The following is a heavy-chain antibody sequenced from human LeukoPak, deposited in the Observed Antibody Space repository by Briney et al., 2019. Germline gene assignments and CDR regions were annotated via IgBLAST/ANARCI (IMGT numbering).Heavy chain of an antibody. CDR3: ARVRYGDHYFDY. J-gene: IGHJ4*02. CDR1: GFTFSSYM. CDR2: IKPDGGEK. Sequence: PGGSLRLSCAASGFTFSSYMMTWVRQAPGKGLEWVANIKPDGGEKFYVDSVRGRFTISRDNAKNSLYLQMNSLRAEDTAVYYCARVRYGDHYFDYWGQGTLVTVSS. D-gene: IGHD7-27*01. V-gene: IGHV3-7*01.